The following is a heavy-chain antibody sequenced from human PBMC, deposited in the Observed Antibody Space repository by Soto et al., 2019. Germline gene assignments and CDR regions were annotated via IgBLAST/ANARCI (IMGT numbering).Heavy chain of an antibody. CDR1: GITFGSGA. CDR3: ARGSTDSYPGSRIFDF. V-gene: IGHV3-23*01. D-gene: IGHD3-10*01. J-gene: IGHJ4*02. Sequence: GGSLRLFCVASGITFGSGAMSWVRQAGGEGLAWVSTITDSGGEAKCADSVIGRFAISIDNSKKTLYLQMSSLTAEDSAIYYGARGSTDSYPGSRIFDFWGRGTLVTVSS. CDR2: ITDSGGEA.